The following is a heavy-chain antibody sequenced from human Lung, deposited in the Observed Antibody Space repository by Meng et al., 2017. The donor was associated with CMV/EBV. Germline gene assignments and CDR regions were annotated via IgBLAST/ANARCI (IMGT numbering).Heavy chain of an antibody. Sequence: SCAASGFTFDDYAMHWVRQVPGKGLEWVAGITWNSGRIGYADSVKGRFTISRDNAKNSLYLQMNSLRAEDTAFYYCAKGLSGLNYYNGMDVWGRGXTVTVSS. CDR3: AKGLSGLNYYNGMDV. CDR1: GFTFDDYA. CDR2: ITWNSGRI. D-gene: IGHD1-26*01. J-gene: IGHJ6*02. V-gene: IGHV3-9*01.